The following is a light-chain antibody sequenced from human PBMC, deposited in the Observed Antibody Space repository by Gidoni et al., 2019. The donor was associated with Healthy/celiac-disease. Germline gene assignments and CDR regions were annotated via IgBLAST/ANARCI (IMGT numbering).Light chain of an antibody. Sequence: IQLTQSPSSLSASVGDRVTITCRASQGISSYLAWYQQKPRKAPKLLIHAASTLQSGVPSRFSGSGSGTDFTLTISSLQPEDFATYYCQQLNSYPRTFGQGTKLEIK. V-gene: IGKV1-9*01. CDR2: AAS. J-gene: IGKJ2*01. CDR3: QQLNSYPRT. CDR1: QGISSY.